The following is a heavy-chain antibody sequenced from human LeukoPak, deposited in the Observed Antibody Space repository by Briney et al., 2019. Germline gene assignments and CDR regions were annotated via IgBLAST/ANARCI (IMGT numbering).Heavy chain of an antibody. CDR3: ARDSLPMAVTGPFDH. J-gene: IGHJ4*02. V-gene: IGHV3-23*01. Sequence: GGSLRLSCAASGFTFSSYGMHWVRQAPEKGLEWVATISGSGGGTYYADSVRGRFTISRDDSENTLYLQMNSLRAEDTAIYYCARDSLPMAVTGPFDHWGQGALVTVSS. CDR2: ISGSGGGT. CDR1: GFTFSSYG. D-gene: IGHD6-19*01.